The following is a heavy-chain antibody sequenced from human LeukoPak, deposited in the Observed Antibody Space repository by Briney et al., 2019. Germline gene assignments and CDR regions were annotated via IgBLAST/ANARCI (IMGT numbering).Heavy chain of an antibody. CDR2: ISSFSTYI. CDR1: GFIFSSYS. D-gene: IGHD5-18*01. V-gene: IGHV3-21*01. CDR3: ARDISPSIHPVKWFDL. Sequence: PGGSLRLSCTASGFIFSSYSMNWVRQAPGKGLEWVSSISSFSTYIYYADSMKGRFTISRDNAKNSLYLQMNSLRAEDTAVYYCARDISPSIHPVKWFDLWGQGTLVTVSS. J-gene: IGHJ5*02.